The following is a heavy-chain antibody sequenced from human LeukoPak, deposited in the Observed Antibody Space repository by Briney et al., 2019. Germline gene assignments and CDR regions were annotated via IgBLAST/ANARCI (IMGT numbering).Heavy chain of an antibody. J-gene: IGHJ4*02. CDR1: GGSISSSSYY. D-gene: IGHD3-9*01. CDR3: ARAPYDILTGQGNYYFDY. V-gene: IGHV4-39*07. CDR2: IYYSGSI. Sequence: SETLSLTCTVSGGSISSSSYYWGWIRQPPGTGLEWMGNIYYSGSIYYNPSLKSRVTISVDTSKNQFSLKLSSVTAADTAVYYCARAPYDILTGQGNYYFDYWGQGTLVTVSS.